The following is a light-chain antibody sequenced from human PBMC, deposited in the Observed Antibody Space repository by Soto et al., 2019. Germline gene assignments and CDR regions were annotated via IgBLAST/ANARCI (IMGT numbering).Light chain of an antibody. V-gene: IGKV1-39*01. J-gene: IGKJ1*01. CDR3: QQYVSYPGT. CDR2: AAS. Sequence: QLTQSPSSLSASVGDRVIITCRASQSVSRSLNWYQQKAGQAPKLLIYAASTLHSGVPSRFSGSGSGTEFTLTISSLQPEDFATYYCQQYVSYPGTFGQGTKVEIK. CDR1: QSVSRS.